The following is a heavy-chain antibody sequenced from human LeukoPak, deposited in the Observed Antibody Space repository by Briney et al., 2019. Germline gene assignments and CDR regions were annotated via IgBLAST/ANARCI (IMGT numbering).Heavy chain of an antibody. CDR3: ARVHYDFWSGYYFDF. V-gene: IGHV4-39*07. Sequence: SETLSLTCTVSGGPISSSSYSWGWIRQPPGKGLEWIGSIHYSGSTYYNPSLKGRVTISVDTSNNHFSLKLSSVTAADTAVYYCARVHYDFWSGYYFDFWGQGTLVTVSS. D-gene: IGHD3-3*01. J-gene: IGHJ4*02. CDR2: IHYSGST. CDR1: GGPISSSSYS.